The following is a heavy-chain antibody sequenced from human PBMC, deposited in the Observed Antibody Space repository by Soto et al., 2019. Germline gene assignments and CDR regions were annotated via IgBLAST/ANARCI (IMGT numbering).Heavy chain of an antibody. V-gene: IGHV1-8*02. J-gene: IGHJ5*02. Sequence: ASVKVSCKASGYTFINYDISWVRQATGQGLEWMGWMNPGSGKTGYANKFQGRVTMTRDASTSTAHLELSSLTSEDKAVYYCARMASSGNLSWFDPWGQGTLVTVSS. CDR2: MNPGSGKT. CDR1: GYTFINYD. CDR3: ARMASSGNLSWFDP.